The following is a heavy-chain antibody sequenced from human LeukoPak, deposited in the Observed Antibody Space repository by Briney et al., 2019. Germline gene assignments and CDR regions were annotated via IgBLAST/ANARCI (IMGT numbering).Heavy chain of an antibody. J-gene: IGHJ6*03. CDR3: ARGLDIAAAYYYYMDV. Sequence: SETLSLTCTVSGGSISSYYWSWIRQPPGKGLEWIGYIYYSGSTNCNPSLKSRVTISVDTSKNQFSLKLSSVTAADTAVYYCARGLDIAAAYYYYMDVWGKGTTVTVSS. CDR1: GGSISSYY. CDR2: IYYSGST. D-gene: IGHD6-13*01. V-gene: IGHV4-59*01.